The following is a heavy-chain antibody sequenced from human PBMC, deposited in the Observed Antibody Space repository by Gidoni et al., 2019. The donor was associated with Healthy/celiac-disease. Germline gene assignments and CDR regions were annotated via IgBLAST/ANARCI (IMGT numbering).Heavy chain of an antibody. CDR2: ISYDGSNK. J-gene: IGHJ4*02. Sequence: QVQPVDSGVGVVQPGSSPRLSCAASGFTFSSYGMHWLRQAPGKGLEWVAVISYDGSNKYYADSVKGRFTIYRDNSKNTLYLQMNSLRAEDTAVYYCAKDRSAALLWFGELIIDYWGQGTLVTVSS. CDR3: AKDRSAALLWFGELIIDY. CDR1: GFTFSSYG. D-gene: IGHD3-10*01. V-gene: IGHV3-30*18.